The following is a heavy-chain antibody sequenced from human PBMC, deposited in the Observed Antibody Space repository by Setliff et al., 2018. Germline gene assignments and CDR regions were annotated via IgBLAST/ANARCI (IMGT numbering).Heavy chain of an antibody. J-gene: IGHJ3*02. CDR3: ARDDYGSGSWPAGI. D-gene: IGHD3-10*01. CDR1: GDSISSTYH. Sequence: SETLSLTCNVSGDSISSTYHWGWIRQSPGKGLEWIGTIYHSGNTYYNPSLNSRLTISVDTSKNQFSLKLSSVTAADTAVYYCARDDYGSGSWPAGIWGQGTMVTVSS. CDR2: IYHSGNT. V-gene: IGHV4-38-2*02.